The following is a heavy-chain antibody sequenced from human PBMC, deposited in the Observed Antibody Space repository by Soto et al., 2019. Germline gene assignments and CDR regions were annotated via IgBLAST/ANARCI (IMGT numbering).Heavy chain of an antibody. V-gene: IGHV3-66*01. CDR1: GFTVNNHY. CDR3: ARVDGGNSA. CDR2: IHRAGST. Sequence: EVQLVESGGGLVQPGGSLRLSCAASGFTVNNHYMTWVRQAPGTGLEWVSLIHRAGSTCYADSVKGRFTISRDISKNILYLQMNTLRPDDTAVYYCARVDGGNSAWGQGTLVTVSS. D-gene: IGHD2-21*02. J-gene: IGHJ5*02.